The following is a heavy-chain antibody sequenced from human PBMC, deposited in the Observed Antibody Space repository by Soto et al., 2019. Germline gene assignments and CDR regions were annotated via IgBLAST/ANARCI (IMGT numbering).Heavy chain of an antibody. V-gene: IGHV4-39*01. CDR2: IYSGGST. J-gene: IGHJ5*02. Sequence: SETLSLTCTVSGGSISSSSYYWGWIRQPPGKGLEWIGSIYSGGSTYYNPSLKSRVTISVDTSKNQFSLKLSSVTAADTAVFYCARADSSGYGNWLDPWGRGTLVT. CDR1: GGSISSSSYY. CDR3: ARADSSGYGNWLDP. D-gene: IGHD3-22*01.